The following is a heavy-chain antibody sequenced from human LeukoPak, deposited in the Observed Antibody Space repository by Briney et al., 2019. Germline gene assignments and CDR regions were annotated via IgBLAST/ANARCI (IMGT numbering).Heavy chain of an antibody. CDR2: INPNSGGT. J-gene: IGHJ6*02. V-gene: IGHV1-2*02. Sequence: VASVKVSCKASGYTFTGYYMHWVRQAPEQGLEWMGWINPNSGGTNYAQKFQGRVTMTRDTSISTAYMELSRLRSDDTAVYYCARDLTVTTQPKPHYGMDVWGQGTTVTVSS. D-gene: IGHD4-11*01. CDR3: ARDLTVTTQPKPHYGMDV. CDR1: GYTFTGYY.